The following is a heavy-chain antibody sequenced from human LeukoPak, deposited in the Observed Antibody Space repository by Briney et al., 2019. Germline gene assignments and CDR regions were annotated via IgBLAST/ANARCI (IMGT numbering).Heavy chain of an antibody. D-gene: IGHD4-17*01. Sequence: SETLSLTCAVSGYSISSGYYWGWIRQPPGKGLEWIGSIYHSGSTYYNPSLKSRVTISVDTSKNQFSLKLSSVTAADTAVYYCARHRGFDYGDYELDYWGQGTLMTVSS. CDR1: GYSISSGYY. J-gene: IGHJ4*02. V-gene: IGHV4-38-2*01. CDR2: IYHSGST. CDR3: ARHRGFDYGDYELDY.